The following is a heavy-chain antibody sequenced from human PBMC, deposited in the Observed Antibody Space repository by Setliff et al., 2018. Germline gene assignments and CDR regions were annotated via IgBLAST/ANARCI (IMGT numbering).Heavy chain of an antibody. V-gene: IGHV3-21*04. Sequence: PGGSLRLSCAASGFTFSSYSMNWVRQAPGKGLEWVSSISSSSSYIYYADSVKGRLTISRDNAKNSLYLQMTSLRAEDTAIYYCARTTGYRLEGDFDYWGQGTLVTVS. CDR1: GFTFSSYS. CDR3: ARTTGYRLEGDFDY. D-gene: IGHD5-12*01. J-gene: IGHJ4*02. CDR2: ISSSSSYI.